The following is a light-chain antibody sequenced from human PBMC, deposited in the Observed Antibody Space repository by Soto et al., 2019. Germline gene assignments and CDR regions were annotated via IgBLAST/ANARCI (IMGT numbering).Light chain of an antibody. V-gene: IGLV1-44*01. Sequence: QSVLTQPPSASGTPGQRVTISCSGSNSNIGSNTVNWYQQFPGAAPKLLVYSSNLRPSGVPDRFSGSKSGTSASLAISGLQSEDEYDYYCAAWDGSLNGVVFGGGTKLTVL. CDR1: NSNIGSNT. CDR3: AAWDGSLNGVV. CDR2: SSN. J-gene: IGLJ3*02.